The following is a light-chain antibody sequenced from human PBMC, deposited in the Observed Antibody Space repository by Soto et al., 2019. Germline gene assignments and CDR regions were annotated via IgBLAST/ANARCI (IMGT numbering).Light chain of an antibody. V-gene: IGKV1-5*03. Sequence: DIQMTQSPSTLSASIGDRVTIICRASESVKSWLAWYQQKPGKAPKFLIYKASSLESGVPSRFSGSGSGTEFTLTISSLQPDDFATYYCQQHNRYPWTVGQGTKVDIK. CDR3: QQHNRYPWT. J-gene: IGKJ1*01. CDR1: ESVKSW. CDR2: KAS.